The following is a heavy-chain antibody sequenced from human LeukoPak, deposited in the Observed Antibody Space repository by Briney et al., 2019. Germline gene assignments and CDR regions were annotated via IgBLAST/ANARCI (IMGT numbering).Heavy chain of an antibody. D-gene: IGHD3-22*01. V-gene: IGHV5-51*01. CDR1: GYSFTTYW. CDR2: IYPGHSDT. CDR3: ARPLYYYDSSGYYL. J-gene: IGHJ4*02. Sequence: GASLKIPCKASGYSFTTYWIGWVCQLHAKGLGRMGIIYPGHSDTRYYTSFLEQVTISADKSISTAHLQWSSLKASDTDMYYCARPLYYYDSSGYYLWGQGTLVTVSS.